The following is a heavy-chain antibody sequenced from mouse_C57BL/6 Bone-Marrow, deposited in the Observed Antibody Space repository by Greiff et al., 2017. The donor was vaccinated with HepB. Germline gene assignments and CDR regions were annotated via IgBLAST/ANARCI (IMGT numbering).Heavy chain of an antibody. V-gene: IGHV1-78*01. CDR1: GYTFTDHT. J-gene: IGHJ3*01. Sequence: QVQLQQSDAELVKPGASVKISCKVSGYTFTDHTIHWMKQRPEQGLEWIGYIYPRDGSTKYNEKFKGKATLTADKPSSTAYMQLSSLTSEDSAVYYCAIYGARGEFAYWGQGTLVTVSA. D-gene: IGHD1-1*02. CDR3: AIYGARGEFAY. CDR2: IYPRDGST.